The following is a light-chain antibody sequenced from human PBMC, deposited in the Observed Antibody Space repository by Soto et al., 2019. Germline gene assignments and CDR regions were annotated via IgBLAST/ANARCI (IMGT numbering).Light chain of an antibody. V-gene: IGKV3-11*01. CDR2: DAS. J-gene: IGKJ5*01. Sequence: EIVMTQSPATLPVSPGERATLSCRVSQSVSSYLAWYQQKPGQAPRLLIYDASNRATGIPARFSGSGSGTDFTLTISSLEPEDFAVYYCQQRSNWPPVTFGQGTRLE. CDR3: QQRSNWPPVT. CDR1: QSVSSY.